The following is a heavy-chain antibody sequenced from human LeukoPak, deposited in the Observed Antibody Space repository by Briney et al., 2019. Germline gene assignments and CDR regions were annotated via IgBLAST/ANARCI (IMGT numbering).Heavy chain of an antibody. Sequence: PGGSLRLSCAASEFTFSDYSMNWVRQAPGRGLEWVSYISSGGSTIYYADSVKGRFTISRDNAKNSLYLQMNSLRAEDTAVYYCASPYCSGGSCRLYFEYWGQGTLVTVSS. CDR1: EFTFSDYS. V-gene: IGHV3-48*04. J-gene: IGHJ4*02. CDR3: ASPYCSGGSCRLYFEY. D-gene: IGHD2-15*01. CDR2: ISSGGSTI.